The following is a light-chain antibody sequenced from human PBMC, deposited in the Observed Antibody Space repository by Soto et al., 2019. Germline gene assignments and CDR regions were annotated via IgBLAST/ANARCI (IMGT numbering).Light chain of an antibody. Sequence: QSALTQPASVSGSPGQSITVSCTGTSSDVGSYNYVSWYQQHPGKAPNLMIYEVSDRPSGISSRFSGSKSGNTASLAIFGLQAEDEADYYCSSYTSSSTLFGTGTKVTVL. V-gene: IGLV2-14*01. J-gene: IGLJ1*01. CDR1: SSDVGSYNY. CDR2: EVS. CDR3: SSYTSSSTL.